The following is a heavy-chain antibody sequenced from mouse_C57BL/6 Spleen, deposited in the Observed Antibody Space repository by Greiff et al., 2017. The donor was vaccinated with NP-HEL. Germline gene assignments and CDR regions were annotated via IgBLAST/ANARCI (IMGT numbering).Heavy chain of an antibody. CDR3: ARAGQLRLFDY. CDR2: ISAGGSYT. Sequence: EVKLMESGGGLVKPGGSLKLSCAASGFTFSSYAMSWVRQTPEKRLEWVATISAGGSYTYYPDNLKGRVTISGDNAKNNLYLQMSHLKSEDTARYYCARAGQLRLFDYWGQGTTLTVAS. CDR1: GFTFSSYA. D-gene: IGHD3-2*02. V-gene: IGHV5-4*03. J-gene: IGHJ2*01.